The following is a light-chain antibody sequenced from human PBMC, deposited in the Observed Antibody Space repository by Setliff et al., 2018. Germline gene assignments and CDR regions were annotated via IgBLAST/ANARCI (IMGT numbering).Light chain of an antibody. CDR2: EVS. CDR1: SSDVGGYNF. Sequence: QSALTQPPSASGSPGQSVTISCTGTSSDVGGYNFVAWYQQHPGKAPKLMIYEVSKRPSGVPDRFSGSKSGNTASLTVSGLQAEDEADYYCQSYAGGLGGDVFGGGTKGTVL. CDR3: QSYAGGLGGDV. V-gene: IGLV2-8*01. J-gene: IGLJ1*01.